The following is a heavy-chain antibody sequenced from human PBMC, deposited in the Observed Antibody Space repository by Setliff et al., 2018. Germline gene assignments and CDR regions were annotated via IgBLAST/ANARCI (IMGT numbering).Heavy chain of an antibody. CDR1: GLTLSGSW. V-gene: IGHV3-74*01. CDR3: TRRGDSGGFDS. CDR2: FSGDYNNT. D-gene: IGHD3-22*01. Sequence: PGGSLRLSCAASGLTLSGSWLHWVRQAPGRGLVWVSSFSGDYNNTYYKDSVKGRFTISRDNSKNTLHLQMNSLKDEDTALYYCTRRGDSGGFDSWGQGTLVTVSS. J-gene: IGHJ4*02.